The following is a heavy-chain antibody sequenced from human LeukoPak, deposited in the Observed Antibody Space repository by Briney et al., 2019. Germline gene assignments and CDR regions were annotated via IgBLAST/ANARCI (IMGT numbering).Heavy chain of an antibody. Sequence: ASVKVSCKASGYIFTSYVLHWVRQAPGQGLEWMGWINTNTGNPTYAQGFTGRFVFSLDTSVSTAYLQISSLKADNTAMYYCARGDYETHGYQTRWGQGTLVTVSS. J-gene: IGHJ4*02. CDR3: ARGDYETHGYQTR. CDR1: GYIFTSYV. D-gene: IGHD3-22*01. CDR2: INTNTGNP. V-gene: IGHV7-4-1*02.